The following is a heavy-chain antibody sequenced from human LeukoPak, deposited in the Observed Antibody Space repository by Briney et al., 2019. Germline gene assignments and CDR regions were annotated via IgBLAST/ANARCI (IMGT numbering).Heavy chain of an antibody. Sequence: APVKVSCKASGYTFTGYYMHWVRQAPGQGLEWMGWINPNSGGTNYAQKFQGRVTMTRDTSISTAYMELSRLRSDDTAVYYCARVGSSSSWDSRFDYRGQGTLVTVSS. D-gene: IGHD6-13*01. J-gene: IGHJ4*02. CDR2: INPNSGGT. CDR1: GYTFTGYY. CDR3: ARVGSSSSWDSRFDY. V-gene: IGHV1-2*02.